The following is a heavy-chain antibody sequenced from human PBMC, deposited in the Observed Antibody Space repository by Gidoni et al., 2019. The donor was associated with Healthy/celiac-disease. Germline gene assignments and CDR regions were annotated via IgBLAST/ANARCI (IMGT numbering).Heavy chain of an antibody. D-gene: IGHD1-26*01. J-gene: IGHJ3*02. CDR1: GYTFTSYG. CDR3: ATRVGATGKAAFDI. V-gene: IGHV1-18*01. CDR2: ISAYNGNT. Sequence: QVQLVQSGAGVKKPGASVKVSCKASGYTFTSYGISWVRQAPGQGLEWMGWISAYNGNTNDAQKLQGRVTMTTDTSTSTAYMELRSLRSDDTAVYYCATRVGATGKAAFDIWGQGTMVTVSS.